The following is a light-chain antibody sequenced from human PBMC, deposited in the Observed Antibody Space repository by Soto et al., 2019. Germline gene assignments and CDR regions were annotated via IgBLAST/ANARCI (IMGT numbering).Light chain of an antibody. V-gene: IGLV2-14*01. CDR3: SSYSTNGTLGV. CDR1: SSDIGGYSY. Sequence: QSALTQPASVSGSPGQSITISCTGTSSDIGGYSYVSWYQQHPGKAPKLMIFDVSNRPSGVSNRFSGSKSGNTASLTISGLQAEDEADYYCSSYSTNGTLGVFGGGTKLTVL. J-gene: IGLJ3*02. CDR2: DVS.